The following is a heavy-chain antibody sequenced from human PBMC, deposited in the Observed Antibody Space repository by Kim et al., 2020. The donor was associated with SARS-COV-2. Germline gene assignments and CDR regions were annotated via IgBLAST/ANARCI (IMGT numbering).Heavy chain of an antibody. CDR2: ITHSGSS. V-gene: IGHV4-34*01. CDR3: SRTRSFSRWDYYNYCYMD. Sequence: SETLSLTCAVYGWSCSGYDWSWIRQPPGKGLEWIGEITHSGSSNYNPALKRRVTISVDTYKNQLSLNHSSVPAADTAVSYCSRTRSFSRWDYYNYCYMD. D-gene: IGHD6-13*01. J-gene: IGHJ6*03. CDR1: GWSCSGYD.